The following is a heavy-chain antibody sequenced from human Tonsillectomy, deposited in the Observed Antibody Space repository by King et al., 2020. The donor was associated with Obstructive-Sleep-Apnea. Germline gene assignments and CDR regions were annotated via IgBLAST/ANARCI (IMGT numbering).Heavy chain of an antibody. CDR3: ARDLNYHDSSGYPNFDY. V-gene: IGHV1-18*04. CDR1: GYTFTSYG. CDR2: IGAYNGNT. Sequence: QLVQSGAEVKKPGASVKVYCKASGYTFTSYGISWVRQAPGQGIEWMGWIGAYNGNTNYAQKLQGRVTMTTDTSTSTAYMELRSLRSDDTAVYYCARDLNYHDSSGYPNFDYWGQGTLVTVSS. J-gene: IGHJ4*02. D-gene: IGHD3-22*01.